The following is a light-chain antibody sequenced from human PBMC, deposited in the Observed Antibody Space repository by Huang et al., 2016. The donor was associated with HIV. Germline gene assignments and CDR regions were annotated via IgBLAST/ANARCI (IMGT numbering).Light chain of an antibody. CDR1: QSLLSDVNNKNY. J-gene: IGKJ2*01. CDR3: QQYYSTTMYT. V-gene: IGKV4-1*01. CDR2: WAA. Sequence: DIVMTQSPDSLAVSLGERATIHCQSSQSLLSDVNNKNYLAWYQQKPGLPPKLLIYWAATRENGVPDRFSRSGSGTDFTLTISSLQAEDVAVYYCQQYYSTTMYTFGQGTKLEIK.